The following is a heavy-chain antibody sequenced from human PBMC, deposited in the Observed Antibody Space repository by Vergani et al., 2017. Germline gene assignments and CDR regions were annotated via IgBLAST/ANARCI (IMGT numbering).Heavy chain of an antibody. CDR3: ARQLSGDPYYFDY. CDR1: GFTFSSYS. D-gene: IGHD2-15*01. J-gene: IGHJ4*02. CDR2: ISSSSSTI. Sequence: EVQLVESGGGLVQPGGSLRLSCAASGFTFSSYSMNWVRQAPGKGLEWVSYISSSSSTIYYADSVKGRFTISRDNAKNSLYLQMNSLRAEDTAVYYCARQLSGDPYYFDYWGQGTLVTVSS. V-gene: IGHV3-48*04.